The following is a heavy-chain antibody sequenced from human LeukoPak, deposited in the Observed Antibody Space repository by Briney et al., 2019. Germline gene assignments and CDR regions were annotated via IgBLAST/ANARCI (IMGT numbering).Heavy chain of an antibody. CDR1: GFSLSTSGMC. V-gene: IGHV2-70*11. J-gene: IGHJ6*03. D-gene: IGHD3-16*01. CDR3: ARTTATMITYYYYYYMDV. Sequence: RGSGPALVKPTQTVTLTCSFPGFSLSTSGMCVSWIRQPPGKALEWLARIDWDDDKYYSASVKTRLTISKDTSKNQVVVTMTNMDPVDTATYYCARTTATMITYYYYYYMDVWGKGTTVTVSS. CDR2: IDWDDDK.